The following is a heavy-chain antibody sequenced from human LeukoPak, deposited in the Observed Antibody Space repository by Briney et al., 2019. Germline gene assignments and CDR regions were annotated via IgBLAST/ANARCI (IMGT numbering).Heavy chain of an antibody. CDR3: ARLNYYDSSGYYRTKNYGMDV. D-gene: IGHD3-22*01. CDR2: IYYSGST. V-gene: IGHV4-31*03. Sequence: SETLSLTCTVSGGSIRSSYYYWGWIRQHPGKGLEWIGYIYYSGSTYYNPSLKSRVTISVDTSKNHFSLKLSSVTAADTAVYYCARLNYYDSSGYYRTKNYGMDVWGQGTTVTVSS. CDR1: GGSIRSSYYY. J-gene: IGHJ6*02.